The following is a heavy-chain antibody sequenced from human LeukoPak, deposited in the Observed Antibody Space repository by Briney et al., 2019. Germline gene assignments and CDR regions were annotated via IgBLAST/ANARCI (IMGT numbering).Heavy chain of an antibody. V-gene: IGHV3-33*08. CDR1: GFTFSNAW. CDR3: ARDRAGTTFHGMDV. J-gene: IGHJ6*02. Sequence: PGGSLRLSCAASGFTFSNAWMSWVRQAPGKGLEWVAVIWYDGSNKYYADSVKGRFTISRDNSKNTLYLQMNSLRAEDTAVYYCARDRAGTTFHGMDVWGQGTTVTVSS. CDR2: IWYDGSNK. D-gene: IGHD1-7*01.